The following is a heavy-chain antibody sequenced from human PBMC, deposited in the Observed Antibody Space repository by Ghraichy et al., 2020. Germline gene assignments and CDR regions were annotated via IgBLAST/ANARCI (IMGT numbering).Heavy chain of an antibody. CDR3: ARQVSGDCSGGGCYPLF. D-gene: IGHD2-15*01. Sequence: SETRSLTCTVSGGSVSSGSYYWGWIRQPPGKGLEWIGYIYYSGSTIYNPSLKSRVTMSIDTSKNQFSLKMSSVTAADTAMYYCARQVSGDCSGGGCYPLFGGQGTLVTVSS. CDR2: IYYSGST. J-gene: IGHJ4*02. CDR1: GGSVSSGSYY. V-gene: IGHV4-61*01.